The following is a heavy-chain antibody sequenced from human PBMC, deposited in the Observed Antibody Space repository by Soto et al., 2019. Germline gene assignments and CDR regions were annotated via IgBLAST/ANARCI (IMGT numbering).Heavy chain of an antibody. J-gene: IGHJ4*02. CDR2: INAGNGNT. Sequence: VHLVQSGSEVKKPGASVKVSCKASGYTFTNYAIQWARQAPGQRLEWMGWINAGNGNTKYSQKFQGRLTITRDTSASTAYMELSSLIYEDTAVYYCARGLWFGHSLAYYFDSWGQGTLVTVSS. CDR1: GYTFTNYA. V-gene: IGHV1-3*01. D-gene: IGHD3-10*01. CDR3: ARGLWFGHSLAYYFDS.